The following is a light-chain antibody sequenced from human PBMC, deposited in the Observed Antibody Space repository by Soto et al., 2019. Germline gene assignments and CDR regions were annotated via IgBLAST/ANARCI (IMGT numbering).Light chain of an antibody. CDR3: QQYNRYWT. V-gene: IGKV1-5*03. Sequence: DIQMSQSPSTLSASVGDTVTITFRASQSISSWLAWYQQKPGKAPKLLIYKASSLESGVPSRFSGSGSGTEFTLTISSLQPDDFATYYCQQYNRYWTFGQGTKADIK. CDR2: KAS. CDR1: QSISSW. J-gene: IGKJ1*01.